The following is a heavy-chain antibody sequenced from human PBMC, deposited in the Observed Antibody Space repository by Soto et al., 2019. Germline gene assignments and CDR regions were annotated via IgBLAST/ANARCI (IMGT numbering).Heavy chain of an antibody. CDR1: GFTFSNAW. CDR3: TTRPMSNYYNYYGMDV. CDR2: IKSKTEGGTT. V-gene: IGHV3-15*07. Sequence: GGSLRLSCAASGFTFSNAWMNWVRQAPGKGLEWVGRIKSKTEGGTTDYAAPVKGRFTISRDDSKNTLYLEMNSLKTEDTAVYYCTTRPMSNYYNYYGMDVWGQGTTVTVSS. D-gene: IGHD3-22*01. J-gene: IGHJ6*02.